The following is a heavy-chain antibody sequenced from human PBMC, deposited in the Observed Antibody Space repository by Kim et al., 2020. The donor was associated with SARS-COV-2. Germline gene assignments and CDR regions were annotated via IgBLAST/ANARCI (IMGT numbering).Heavy chain of an antibody. CDR3: ARDQNYYDSSGYFDY. CDR1: GYTFTSYY. D-gene: IGHD3-22*01. V-gene: IGHV1-46*01. J-gene: IGHJ4*02. Sequence: ASVKVSCKASGYTFTSYYMHWVRQAPGQGLEWMGIINPSGGSTSYAQKFQGRVTMTRDTSTSTVYMELSSLRSEDTAVYYCARDQNYYDSSGYFDYWGQGTLVTVSS. CDR2: INPSGGST.